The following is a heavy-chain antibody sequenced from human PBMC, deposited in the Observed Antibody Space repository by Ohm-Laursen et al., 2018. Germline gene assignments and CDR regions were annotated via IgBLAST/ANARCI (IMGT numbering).Heavy chain of an antibody. CDR3: ARDLGLVGTHWGYYFNY. CDR2: INPSGGST. D-gene: IGHD7-27*01. CDR1: GYTFTTHY. Sequence: ASVKVSCKASGYTFTTHYIHWARQAPGQGLEWMGIINPSGGSTKYAQKFQGRVTMTRDTSTSTVYMELSSLRSEDTAVYYCARDLGLVGTHWGYYFNYWGQGTLVTVSS. V-gene: IGHV1-46*01. J-gene: IGHJ4*02.